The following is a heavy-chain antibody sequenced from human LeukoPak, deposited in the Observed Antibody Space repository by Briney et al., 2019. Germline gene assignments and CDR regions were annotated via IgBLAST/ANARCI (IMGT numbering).Heavy chain of an antibody. V-gene: IGHV4-59*01. Sequence: SQTLSLTCTVSGGSISSYYWSWIRQPPGKGLEWIGYIYYSGSTNYNPSLKSRVTISVDTSKNQFSLKLSSVTAADTAVHYCAREGNTNYFDYWGQGTLVTVSS. D-gene: IGHD2/OR15-2a*01. CDR2: IYYSGST. J-gene: IGHJ4*02. CDR1: GGSISSYY. CDR3: AREGNTNYFDY.